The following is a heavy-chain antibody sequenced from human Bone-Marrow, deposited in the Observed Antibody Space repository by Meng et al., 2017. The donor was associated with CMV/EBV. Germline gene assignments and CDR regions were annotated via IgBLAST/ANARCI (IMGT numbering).Heavy chain of an antibody. CDR3: ARDLRVSQSDFWSGYFHY. J-gene: IGHJ4*02. Sequence: GESLKISCAASGFTFSSYAMSWVRQAPGKGLEWVAVISHDGSNKYYADSVKGRFTISRDNSKNTLYLQMNSLRAEDTAVYYCARDLRVSQSDFWSGYFHYWGQGTLVTVSS. D-gene: IGHD3-3*01. CDR1: GFTFSSYA. V-gene: IGHV3-30-3*01. CDR2: ISHDGSNK.